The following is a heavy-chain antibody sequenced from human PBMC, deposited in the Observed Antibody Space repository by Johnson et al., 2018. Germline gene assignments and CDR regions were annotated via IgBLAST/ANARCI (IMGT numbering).Heavy chain of an antibody. CDR3: ARETPCYGSGSYYYYYDYYMDV. Sequence: VQLVQSGGGLVQPGGSLRLSCAASGFTFSSYSMNWVRQAPGKGLEWVSYISSSSSTIYYADSVKGRFTISRDNAKNSLSLQMNSLRAEDTAGYYCARETPCYGSGSYYYYYDYYMDVWGKGTTVTGSS. CDR2: ISSSSSTI. D-gene: IGHD3-10*01. V-gene: IGHV3-48*01. CDR1: GFTFSSYS. J-gene: IGHJ6*03.